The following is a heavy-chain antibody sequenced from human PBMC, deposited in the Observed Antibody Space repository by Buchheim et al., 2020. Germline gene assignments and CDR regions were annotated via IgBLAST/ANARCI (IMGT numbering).Heavy chain of an antibody. J-gene: IGHJ6*02. V-gene: IGHV3-74*01. CDR3: AGAPDCGGGSCYGYHYYGLDV. CDR2: IKPEGSTT. D-gene: IGHD2-15*01. Sequence: EVQLVESGGGLVQTGRSLRLSCAASEFTSRRYWVHWVRQAPGKGLVWVSLIKPEGSTTSYADSVKGRFTISRDDGKQAVYLQMNSLRAEDTALYYCAGAPDCGGGSCYGYHYYGLDVWGQG. CDR1: EFTSRRYW.